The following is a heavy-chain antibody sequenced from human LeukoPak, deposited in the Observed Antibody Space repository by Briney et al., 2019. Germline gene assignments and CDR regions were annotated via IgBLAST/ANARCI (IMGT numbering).Heavy chain of an antibody. CDR3: ARVVPAAPWFDP. V-gene: IGHV1-2*02. CDR1: GYTFTGYY. J-gene: IGHJ5*02. D-gene: IGHD2-2*01. CDR2: INPNSGGT. Sequence: ASVKVSCKASGYTFTGYYMHWVRQAPGQGLEWMGWINPNSGGTNYAQKFQGRVTMTRDTSISTAYMELSRLRSDDTAVYYCARVVPAAPWFDPWAQGTLVTVSS.